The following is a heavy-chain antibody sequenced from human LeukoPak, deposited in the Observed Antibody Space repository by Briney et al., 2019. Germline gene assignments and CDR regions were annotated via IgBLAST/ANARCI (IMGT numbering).Heavy chain of an antibody. CDR1: AFTFNNYW. J-gene: IGHJ4*02. D-gene: IGHD1-26*01. Sequence: GGSLRLSCVASAFTFNNYWMHWVRQAPGKGLVWVSRIKGDRSSTNYADSVRGRFTISRDNAKNTVYLQMNSLRAEDTAVYYCAREWARRALDYWGQGTLVTVSS. V-gene: IGHV3-74*01. CDR3: AREWARRALDY. CDR2: IKGDRSST.